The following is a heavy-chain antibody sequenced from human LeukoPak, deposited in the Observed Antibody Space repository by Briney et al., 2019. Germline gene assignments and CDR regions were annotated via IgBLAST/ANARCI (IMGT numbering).Heavy chain of an antibody. CDR3: ARHWLAHFDY. V-gene: IGHV4-34*01. D-gene: IGHD3-9*01. J-gene: IGHJ4*02. CDR2: INHSGST. Sequence: SETLSLTCAVYGGSFSGYYWSWIRQPPGKGLEWIGEINHSGSTNYNPSLKSRVTISVDTSKNQFSLKLSSVTAADTAVYNCARHWLAHFDYWGQGTLVTVSS. CDR1: GGSFSGYY.